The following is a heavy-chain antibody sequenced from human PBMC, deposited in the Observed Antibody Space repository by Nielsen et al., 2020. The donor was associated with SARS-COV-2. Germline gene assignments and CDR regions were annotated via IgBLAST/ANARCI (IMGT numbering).Heavy chain of an antibody. Sequence: SETLSLTCAVSGGSISSSNWWSWVRQPPGKGLEWIGEIYHSGSTNYNPSLKSRVTISVDKSKNQFSLKLSSVTAADTAVYYCARSGVGDDYGDHDFDYWGQGTLVTVSS. V-gene: IGHV4-4*02. CDR3: ARSGVGDDYGDHDFDY. J-gene: IGHJ4*02. CDR1: GGSISSSNW. CDR2: IYHSGST. D-gene: IGHD4-17*01.